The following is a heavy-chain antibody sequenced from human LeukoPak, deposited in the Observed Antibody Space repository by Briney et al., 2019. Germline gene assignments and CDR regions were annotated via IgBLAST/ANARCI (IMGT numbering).Heavy chain of an antibody. V-gene: IGHV4-59*08. CDR3: ARGSSDFWSAYPDY. CDR2: IYYSGTT. Sequence: SETLSLTCTVSGGSINSYHWNWLPQPPGKGLVGIGYIYYSGTTNYNPSLKSRVTISVGTSKNQFSLRLSSVTAADTAVYYCARGSSDFWSAYPDYWGQGTLVTVSS. D-gene: IGHD3-3*01. CDR1: GGSINSYH. J-gene: IGHJ4*02.